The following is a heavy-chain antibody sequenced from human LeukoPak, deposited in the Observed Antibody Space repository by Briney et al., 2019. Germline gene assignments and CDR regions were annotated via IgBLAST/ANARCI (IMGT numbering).Heavy chain of an antibody. V-gene: IGHV3-23*01. D-gene: IGHD1-26*01. J-gene: IGHJ4*02. Sequence: GGSLRLSCAASGFTFSNYAMSWVRQAPGKGLEWVSAISGSGGSTYYADSVKGRFPISRDNPKNTLYLQMSSLSPEDTAVYYCAKVKGGSYFDYWGQGTLVTVSS. CDR3: AKVKGGSYFDY. CDR1: GFTFSNYA. CDR2: ISGSGGST.